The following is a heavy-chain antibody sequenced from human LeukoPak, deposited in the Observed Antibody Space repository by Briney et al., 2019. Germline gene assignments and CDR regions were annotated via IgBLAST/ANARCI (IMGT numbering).Heavy chain of an antibody. V-gene: IGHV3-21*01. Sequence: GGSLRFSCAASGFTFSSYSMNWVRQAPGKGLEWVSSISSSSSYIYYADSVKGRFTISRDNAKNSLYLQMNSLRAEDTAVYYCASPQDYFFQDAYFQHWGQGTLVTVSS. CDR3: ASPQDYFFQDAYFQH. CDR1: GFTFSSYS. D-gene: IGHD2/OR15-2a*01. J-gene: IGHJ1*01. CDR2: ISSSSSYI.